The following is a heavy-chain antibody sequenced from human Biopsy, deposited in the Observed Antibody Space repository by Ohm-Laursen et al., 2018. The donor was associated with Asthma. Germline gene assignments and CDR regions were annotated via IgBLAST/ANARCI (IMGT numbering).Heavy chain of an antibody. D-gene: IGHD5-24*01. CDR1: GFSVSNKY. CDR3: ARISRLGYNSLDYGMDV. CDR2: IYSGDNT. V-gene: IGHV3-53*01. J-gene: IGHJ6*02. Sequence: SLRLSCAASGFSVSNKYMSWVRQAPGKGLEWVSVIYSGDNTYYADSMKGRFTISRDHSKLYLQMNNLRAEDTAVYHCARISRLGYNSLDYGMDVWGQGTTVTVSS.